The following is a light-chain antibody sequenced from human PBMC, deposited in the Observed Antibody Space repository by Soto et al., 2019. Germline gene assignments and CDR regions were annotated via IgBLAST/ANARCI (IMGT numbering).Light chain of an antibody. CDR3: QQYNSYPWT. CDR2: KAS. V-gene: IGKV1-5*03. J-gene: IGKJ1*01. Sequence: DIQMTQSPSTLSASVGDRVTITCRASQSISSWLAWYQQKPGKAPKLLIYKASSLESGVPSRFSGSGSGTEFPLTISSLQPDDFATYYSQQYNSYPWTFGQRTKVEIK. CDR1: QSISSW.